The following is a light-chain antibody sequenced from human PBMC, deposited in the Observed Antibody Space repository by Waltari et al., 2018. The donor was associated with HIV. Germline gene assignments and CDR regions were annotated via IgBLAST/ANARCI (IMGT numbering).Light chain of an antibody. Sequence: QSVLTQPPSASGTPGQRVTISCSGSSSNIGSNTVNWYQQLPGTSPKLLIYYNIRRPSGVPDRCSGSKSGTSASLAISGLQSEDEADYYCAACDDSLMGVFGGGTRLTVL. V-gene: IGLV1-44*01. CDR1: SSNIGSNT. CDR3: AACDDSLMGV. CDR2: YNI. J-gene: IGLJ3*02.